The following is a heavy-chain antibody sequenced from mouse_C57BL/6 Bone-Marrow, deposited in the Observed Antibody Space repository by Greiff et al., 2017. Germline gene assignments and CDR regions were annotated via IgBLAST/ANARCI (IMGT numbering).Heavy chain of an antibody. CDR3: ARHTRLPPAWFAY. Sequence: EVHLVESGGDLVKPGGSLKLSCAASGFTFSSYGMSWVRQTPDKRLEWVATISSGGSYTCYPDSVKGRFTISRDNAKNTLYLQMSSLKSEDTAMYYCARHTRLPPAWFAYWGQGTLVTVSA. CDR1: GFTFSSYG. V-gene: IGHV5-6*01. D-gene: IGHD2-10*01. J-gene: IGHJ3*01. CDR2: ISSGGSYT.